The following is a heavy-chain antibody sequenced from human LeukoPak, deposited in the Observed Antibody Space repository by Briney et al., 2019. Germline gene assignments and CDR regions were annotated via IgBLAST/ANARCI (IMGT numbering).Heavy chain of an antibody. V-gene: IGHV4-30-4*01. D-gene: IGHD3-10*01. CDR1: GVSISSGDYG. J-gene: IGHJ1*01. Sequence: SQTLSLTCTVSGVSISSGDYGWGWIRQPPGKGLEWIGYIYYSGSTYYHPSLKSRVTISVDPSKNQFSLKLSSVTAADTAVYYCARDRPSEPDYGSGLQHWGQGTLVPVSS. CDR3: ARDRPSEPDYGSGLQH. CDR2: IYYSGST.